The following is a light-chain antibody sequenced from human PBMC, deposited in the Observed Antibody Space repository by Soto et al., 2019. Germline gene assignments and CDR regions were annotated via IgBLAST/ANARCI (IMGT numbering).Light chain of an antibody. CDR3: QHYNSYSEA. CDR2: KAS. V-gene: IGKV1-5*03. CDR1: QTIRSW. Sequence: DIQMTQSPSTLSGSVGDRVTITCRASQTIRSWLAWYQQKPGKAPKLLIYKASTLKSGAPSRLIGSGSGTEFPLTLSSLRHDDFAAYYCQHYNSYSEAFGEGSKVELK. J-gene: IGKJ1*01.